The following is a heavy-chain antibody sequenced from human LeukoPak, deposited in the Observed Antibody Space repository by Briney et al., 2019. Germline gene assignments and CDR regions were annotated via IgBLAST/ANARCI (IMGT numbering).Heavy chain of an antibody. CDR2: IKCKTDGGTT. V-gene: IGHV3-15*01. CDR3: TTNRYYDFWSGYLPPH. D-gene: IGHD3-3*01. CDR1: GFTFSNAW. J-gene: IGHJ4*02. Sequence: GGSLRLSCAASGFTFSNAWMSWVRQAPGKGLEWVGRIKCKTDGGTTDYTAPVKGRFTISRDDSKNTLYLQNTSLKTEDTAMYYCTTNRYYDFWSGYLPPHWGQGTLVSVSS.